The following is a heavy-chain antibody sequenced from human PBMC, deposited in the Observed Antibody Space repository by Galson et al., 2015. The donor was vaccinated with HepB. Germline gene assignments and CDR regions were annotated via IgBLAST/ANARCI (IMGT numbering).Heavy chain of an antibody. CDR1: GFTFSSYS. CDR3: ARSGSGKSFDP. J-gene: IGHJ5*02. Sequence: SLRLSCAASGFTFSSYSMNWVRQAPGKGLEWVSYISSSSTIYYADSVKGRFTISRDNAKNSLYLQMNSLRDEDTAVYYYARSGSGKSFDPWGQGTLVTVSS. CDR2: ISSSSTI. D-gene: IGHD3-10*01. V-gene: IGHV3-48*02.